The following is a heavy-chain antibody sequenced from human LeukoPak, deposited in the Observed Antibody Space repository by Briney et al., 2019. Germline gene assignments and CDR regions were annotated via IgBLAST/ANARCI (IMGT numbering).Heavy chain of an antibody. CDR3: ARPRGYYDSSGYYDS. D-gene: IGHD3-22*01. V-gene: IGHV3-30-3*01. J-gene: IGHJ4*02. CDR1: GFTFSSYA. Sequence: PGGSLRLSCAASGFTFSSYAMHWVRQAPGKGLEWVAVISYDGSNKYYADSVKGRFTISRDNSKNTPYLQMSSLRAEDTAVYYCARPRGYYDSSGYYDSWGQGTLVTVSS. CDR2: ISYDGSNK.